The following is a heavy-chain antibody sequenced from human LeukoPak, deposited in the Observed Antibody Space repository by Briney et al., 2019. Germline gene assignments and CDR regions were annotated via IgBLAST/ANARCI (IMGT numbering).Heavy chain of an antibody. CDR3: ASPRGDDSGGYYTWYFHH. J-gene: IGHJ1*01. CDR2: IYYSGTT. D-gene: IGHD3-22*01. V-gene: IGHV4-39*07. CDR1: GDSISGSSFW. Sequence: SETLSLTCTVSGDSISGSSFWWSWIRRPPGQGLEWIGNIYYSGTTYYNPSLKSRVTISVDTSKNQFSLKLSSVTAADTAVYFCASPRGDDSGGYYTWYFHHWGQGILVTVSS.